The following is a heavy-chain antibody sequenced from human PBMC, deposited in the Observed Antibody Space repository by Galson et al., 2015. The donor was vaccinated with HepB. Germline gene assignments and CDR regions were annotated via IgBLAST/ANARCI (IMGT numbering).Heavy chain of an antibody. CDR3: AREERDCGGDCLVY. Sequence: SLRLSCAASGFSFSSYEMNWVRQAPGRGLEWISYIAIGGSGMYYANSVKGRFTVSRDDAKNTLYLQMNSLRGDDTAIYYCAREERDCGGDCLVYWGQGSLVTVSS. J-gene: IGHJ4*02. CDR2: IAIGGSGM. D-gene: IGHD2-21*01. V-gene: IGHV3-48*03. CDR1: GFSFSSYE.